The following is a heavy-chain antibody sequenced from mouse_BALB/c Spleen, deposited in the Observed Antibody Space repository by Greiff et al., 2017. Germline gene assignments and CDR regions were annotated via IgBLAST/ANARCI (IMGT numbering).Heavy chain of an antibody. CDR3: ARPRHLGLHFLAY. J-gene: IGHJ3*01. Sequence: EVQLQQSGAELVRPGASVKLSCKASGFNIKDYYMHWVKQRPEQGLEWIGCIAPENGNTIYDPKFQGKASITADTSSNTAYLQLSSLTSEDTAVYYCARPRHLGLHFLAYWGQGTVVTVSA. CDR1: GFNIKDYY. D-gene: IGHD3-2*01. V-gene: IGHV14-1*02. CDR2: IAPENGNT.